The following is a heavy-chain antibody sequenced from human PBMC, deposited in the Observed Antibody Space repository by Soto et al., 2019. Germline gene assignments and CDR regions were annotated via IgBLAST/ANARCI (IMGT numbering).Heavy chain of an antibody. V-gene: IGHV1-69*13. CDR1: GGTFSSYA. D-gene: IGHD3-3*01. CDR2: IIPIFGTA. Sequence: SVKVSCKASGGTFSSYAISWVRQAPGQGLEWMGGIIPIFGTANYAQKFQGRVTITADESTSTAYMELSSLRSEDTAVYYCARDLGVTIFGVVMEPYYYYGMDVWGQGTTVTVSS. CDR3: ARDLGVTIFGVVMEPYYYYGMDV. J-gene: IGHJ6*02.